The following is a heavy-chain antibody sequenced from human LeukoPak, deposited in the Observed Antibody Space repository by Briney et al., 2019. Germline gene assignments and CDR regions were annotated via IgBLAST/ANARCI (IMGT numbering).Heavy chain of an antibody. J-gene: IGHJ4*02. V-gene: IGHV1-18*01. D-gene: IGHD5-18*01. CDR1: GYTFTSYG. CDR2: ISAYNGNT. CDR3: ARGKISGGYSYGYGDDY. Sequence: GASVKVSCKASGYTFTSYGISWVRQAPGQGLEWMGWISAYNGNTNYAQKLQGRVTMTTDTSTSTAYMELRSLRSDDTAVYYCARGKISGGYSYGYGDDYWGQGTLVTVSS.